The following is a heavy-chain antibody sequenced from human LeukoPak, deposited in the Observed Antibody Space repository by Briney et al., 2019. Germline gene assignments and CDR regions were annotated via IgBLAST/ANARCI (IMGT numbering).Heavy chain of an antibody. Sequence: GGSLRLSCAASGFTFSIYGMSWVRQAPGKGLEWVSGISGNGAGTYYADSVKGRFTISRDNSKNTLYLQMNSLRAEDTAVYYCAKDLARTRGSPGDYWGQGTLVTVSS. V-gene: IGHV3-23*01. J-gene: IGHJ4*02. CDR2: ISGNGAGT. CDR1: GFTFSIYG. D-gene: IGHD2-2*01. CDR3: AKDLARTRGSPGDY.